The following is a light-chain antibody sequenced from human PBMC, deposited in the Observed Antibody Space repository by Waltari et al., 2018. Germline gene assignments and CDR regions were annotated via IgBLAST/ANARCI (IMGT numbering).Light chain of an antibody. CDR1: NLGRKT. V-gene: IGLV3-21*03. Sequence: SYVLTQPPSGSLAPGTTARITCGGDNLGRKTGTWYQRRPGQPPLLVVYDDADRPSGIPERFSGSSSGNTATLTISRVEVGDEADYYCQLWDSDTAHVLFGGGTKLTVL. CDR3: QLWDSDTAHVL. J-gene: IGLJ3*02. CDR2: DDA.